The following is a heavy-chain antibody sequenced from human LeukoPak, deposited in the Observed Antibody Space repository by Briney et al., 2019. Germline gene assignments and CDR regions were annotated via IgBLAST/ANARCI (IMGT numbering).Heavy chain of an antibody. J-gene: IGHJ4*02. CDR3: ARGYCSGGSCYQFDY. D-gene: IGHD2-15*01. CDR1: GFTFSSYG. CDR2: IWYDGSNT. Sequence: PGRSLRLSCAASGFTFSSYGMHWVRQAPGKGLEWVAVIWYDGSNTYYADSVKGRFTISRDNSKNTLYLQINSLRAEDTAVYYCARGYCSGGSCYQFDYWGQGTLVTVSS. V-gene: IGHV3-33*01.